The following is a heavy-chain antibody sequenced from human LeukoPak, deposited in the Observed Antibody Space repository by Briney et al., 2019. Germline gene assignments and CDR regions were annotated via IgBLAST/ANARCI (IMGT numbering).Heavy chain of an antibody. D-gene: IGHD1-14*01. Sequence: SVKVSCKASGGTFSSYAISWVRQAPGQGLEWMGRIIPIFGTANYAQKFQGRVTITTDESTSTAYMELSSLRSDDTAVYYCARRPHRVPVWFDPWGQGTLVTVSS. V-gene: IGHV1-69*05. CDR2: IIPIFGTA. CDR1: GGTFSSYA. CDR3: ARRPHRVPVWFDP. J-gene: IGHJ5*02.